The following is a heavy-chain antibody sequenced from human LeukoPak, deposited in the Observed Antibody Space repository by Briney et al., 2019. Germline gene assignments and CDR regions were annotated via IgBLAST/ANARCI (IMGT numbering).Heavy chain of an antibody. V-gene: IGHV1-2*02. CDR2: INPNSGGT. J-gene: IGHJ6*03. CDR1: GYTFTGYY. CDR3: ARASPRSGWYSYYYMDV. D-gene: IGHD6-19*01. Sequence: GASVKVSCKASGYTFTGYYMHWVRQAPGQGLEWMGWINPNSGGTNYAQKFQGRVTMTRDTSISTAYMELSRLRSDDTAVYYCARASPRSGWYSYYYMDVWGKGTTVTVSS.